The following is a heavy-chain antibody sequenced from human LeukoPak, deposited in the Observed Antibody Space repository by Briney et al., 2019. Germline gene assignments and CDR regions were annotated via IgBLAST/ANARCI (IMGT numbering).Heavy chain of an antibody. Sequence: SVKVSCKASGGTFSSYAISWVRQAPGQGLEWMGGIIPIFGTANYAQKFQGRVTITADESTSTAYMELSSLRSEDTAVYYCASHLGYSSGWYDYWGQGTLVTVSS. D-gene: IGHD6-19*01. CDR2: IIPIFGTA. V-gene: IGHV1-69*13. CDR3: ASHLGYSSGWYDY. J-gene: IGHJ4*02. CDR1: GGTFSSYA.